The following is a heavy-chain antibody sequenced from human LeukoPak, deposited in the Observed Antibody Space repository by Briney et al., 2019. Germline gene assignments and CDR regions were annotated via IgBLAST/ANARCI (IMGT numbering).Heavy chain of an antibody. CDR1: GFTFSSYG. CDR3: ARDSGSGYYLRQFDY. V-gene: IGHV3-33*01. D-gene: IGHD3-22*01. Sequence: GGSLRLSCAASGFTFSSYGMHWVRQAPGKGLEWVAVIWYDGSNKYYADSVKGRFTISRDNSKNTLYLQMNSLRAEDTAVYYCARDSGSGYYLRQFDYWAREPWSPSPQ. J-gene: IGHJ4*02. CDR2: IWYDGSNK.